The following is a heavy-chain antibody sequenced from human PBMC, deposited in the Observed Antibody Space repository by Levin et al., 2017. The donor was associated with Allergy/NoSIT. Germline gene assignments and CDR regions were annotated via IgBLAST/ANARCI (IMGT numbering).Heavy chain of an antibody. V-gene: IGHV1-2*06. J-gene: IGHJ4*02. CDR2: IDPNSGGT. Sequence: GGSLRLSCRTSGYTFSGFYLHWVRQAPGQGLEWVGRIDPNSGGTNYAQMFRGRITMTRDTSISTAYMELNSLTSDDTAVYYCARDKQVSADYWGQGTLVTVSS. D-gene: IGHD2-8*01. CDR1: GYTFSGFY. CDR3: ARDKQVSADY.